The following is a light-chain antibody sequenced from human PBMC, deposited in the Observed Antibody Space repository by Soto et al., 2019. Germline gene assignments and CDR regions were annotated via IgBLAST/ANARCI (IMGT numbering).Light chain of an antibody. CDR3: SSYAGINNLV. Sequence: QAVVTQPPSASGSPGQSVTISCTGTRSDVGRYTYVSWYQQHPGKAPKLMIYEVSRRPSGVPDRFSGSKSGNTASLTVSGLQAEDEADYYCSSYAGINNLVFGGGTKLTVL. CDR1: RSDVGRYTY. V-gene: IGLV2-8*01. J-gene: IGLJ2*01. CDR2: EVS.